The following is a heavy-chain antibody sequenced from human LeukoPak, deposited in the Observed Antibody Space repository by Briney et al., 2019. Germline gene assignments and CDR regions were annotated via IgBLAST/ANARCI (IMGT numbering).Heavy chain of an antibody. V-gene: IGHV4-4*09. CDR2: IYTSWST. CDR1: GGSISTYY. D-gene: IGHD4-11*01. CDR3: ATFYSNSLYFDY. Sequence: SETLSLTCAVSGGSISTYYWRWIRQPPGKGLEWIGYIYTSWSTNYSPSLKSRVTISVDTSKNQLSLKLSSVTAADTAVYYRATFYSNSLYFDYWGQGTLVTVSS. J-gene: IGHJ4*02.